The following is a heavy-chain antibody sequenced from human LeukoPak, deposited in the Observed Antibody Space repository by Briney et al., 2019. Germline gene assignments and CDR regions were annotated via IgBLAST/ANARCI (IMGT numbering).Heavy chain of an antibody. CDR2: ISASGGRT. CDR3: AKGTYSDHPHYMDV. J-gene: IGHJ6*03. Sequence: GGSLRLSCAASGFTVSNYAMSWVRRAPGKGLEWVSAISASGGRTEYTDSGKGRFTISRDSSKNTLHLQMNSLRVEDTAAYYCAKGTYSDHPHYMDVWGKGTTVTVSS. CDR1: GFTVSNYA. V-gene: IGHV3-23*01. D-gene: IGHD4-17*01.